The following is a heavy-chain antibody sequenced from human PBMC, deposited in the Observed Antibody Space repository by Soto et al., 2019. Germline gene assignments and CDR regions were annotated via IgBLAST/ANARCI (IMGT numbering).Heavy chain of an antibody. CDR2: ISASNGNT. D-gene: IGHD3-10*01. CDR1: GYMFISYG. Sequence: ASVKVSCKASGYMFISYGINWVRQAPGQGLEWMGWISASNGNTKYAQNFQGRVTMTTDTSTSTAYMEMRSLRSDDTAVYYCVRDLDGSGSYYTDYWGPGTLVTVSS. J-gene: IGHJ4*02. V-gene: IGHV1-18*01. CDR3: VRDLDGSGSYYTDY.